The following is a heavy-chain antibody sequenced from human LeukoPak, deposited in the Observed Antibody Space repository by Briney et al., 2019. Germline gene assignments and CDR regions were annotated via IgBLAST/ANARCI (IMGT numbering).Heavy chain of an antibody. CDR2: ITTSNGVT. J-gene: IGHJ4*02. CDR1: GYNLITYY. Sequence: ASVKVSCKASGYNLITYYMQWVRQAPGQWLEWMGVITTSNGVTTYAQKFQGRVTVTRDTSTSTVDMELSSLRSDDTAVYFCARAVYGGNQIDYWGQGTLVTVSS. CDR3: ARAVYGGNQIDY. V-gene: IGHV1-46*01. D-gene: IGHD4-23*01.